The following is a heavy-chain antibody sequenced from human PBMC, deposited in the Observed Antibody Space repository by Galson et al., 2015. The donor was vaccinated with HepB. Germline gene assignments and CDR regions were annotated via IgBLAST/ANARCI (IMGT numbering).Heavy chain of an antibody. Sequence: SVKVSCKASGYTFTSSGISWVRQAPGQGLEWMGWISTYNGETNYAQKLQGRVTMTIDTSTSTAYVELRNLRSADTAVYYCARDLDLPITVAGFDYGMDVWGQGTAVTVSS. CDR3: ARDLDLPITVAGFDYGMDV. D-gene: IGHD6-19*01. CDR1: GYTFTSSG. J-gene: IGHJ6*02. V-gene: IGHV1-18*04. CDR2: ISTYNGET.